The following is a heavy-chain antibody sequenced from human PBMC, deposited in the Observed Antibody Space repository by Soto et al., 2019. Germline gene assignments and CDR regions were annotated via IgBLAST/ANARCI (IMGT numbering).Heavy chain of an antibody. CDR1: GYTFTSFD. CDR2: MNPNNGNT. Sequence: QVPLVQSGAEVKQPGASVKVSCKASGYTFTSFDINWVRQATGQGLEWMGWMNPNNGNTGYAQKYQGRVTMTRNTSISTAYMELSSLRSEDTAVYYCARVGGYCSSPSCYAFDIWGQGAMVSVSS. D-gene: IGHD2-2*01. J-gene: IGHJ3*02. CDR3: ARVGGYCSSPSCYAFDI. V-gene: IGHV1-8*01.